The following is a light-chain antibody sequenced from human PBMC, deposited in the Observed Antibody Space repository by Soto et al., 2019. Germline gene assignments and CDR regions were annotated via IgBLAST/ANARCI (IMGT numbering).Light chain of an antibody. CDR2: DAS. J-gene: IGKJ1*01. Sequence: EIVLTQSPATLSLSPGERATLSCRASQSVSSYLAWYQQKPGQAPRLLFYDASNRATGIPARFSGSGSGTDFTLTISSLEPEDFAVYYCQQRSHWPRTFGQGTKVDI. CDR3: QQRSHWPRT. V-gene: IGKV3-11*01. CDR1: QSVSSY.